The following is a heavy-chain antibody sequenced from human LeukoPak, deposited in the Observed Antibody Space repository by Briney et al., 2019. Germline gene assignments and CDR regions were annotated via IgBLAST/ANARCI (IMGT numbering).Heavy chain of an antibody. Sequence: GGSLKLSCAPSGFTFSASAINWVRQASGKGLEWVGGIRSEDNTYATAYAASVKGRFSISRDDSKNTAYLQMNGLRAEDTAVYYCTRLPTVTTAFDIWGQGTMVTVSS. CDR3: TRLPTVTTAFDI. CDR1: GFTFSASA. D-gene: IGHD4-17*01. V-gene: IGHV3-73*01. CDR2: IRSEDNTYAT. J-gene: IGHJ3*02.